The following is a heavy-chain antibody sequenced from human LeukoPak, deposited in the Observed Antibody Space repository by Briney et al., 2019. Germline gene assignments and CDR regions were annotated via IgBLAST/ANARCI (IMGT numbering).Heavy chain of an antibody. Sequence: GGSLRLSCAASGFTFSSYAMSWVRQAPGKGLEWVSAISGSGGSTYYADSVKGRFTISRDNSKNTLYPQMNSLRAEDTAVYYCAKDTGYYYDSSGFQHWGQGTLVTVSS. CDR1: GFTFSSYA. CDR3: AKDTGYYYDSSGFQH. CDR2: ISGSGGST. D-gene: IGHD3-22*01. J-gene: IGHJ1*01. V-gene: IGHV3-23*01.